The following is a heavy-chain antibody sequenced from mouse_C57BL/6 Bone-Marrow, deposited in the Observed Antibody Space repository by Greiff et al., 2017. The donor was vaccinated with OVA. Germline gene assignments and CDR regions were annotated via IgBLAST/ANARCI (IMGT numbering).Heavy chain of an antibody. J-gene: IGHJ1*03. CDR2: IWSDGST. Sequence: VKLMESGPGLVAPSQSLSITCTVSGFSLTSYGVHWVRQPPGKGLEWLVVIWSDGSTTYNSALKSRLSISKDNSKSQVFLKMNSLQTDDTAMYYCARQGPYDYGWYFDVWGTGTTVTVSS. CDR3: ARQGPYDYGWYFDV. V-gene: IGHV2-6-1*01. D-gene: IGHD2-4*01. CDR1: GFSLTSYG.